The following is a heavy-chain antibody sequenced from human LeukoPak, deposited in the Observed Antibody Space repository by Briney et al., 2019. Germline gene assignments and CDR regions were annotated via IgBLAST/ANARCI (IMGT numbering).Heavy chain of an antibody. CDR3: AKDQRKIPFVRRAVAADY. J-gene: IGHJ4*02. V-gene: IGHV3-30*02. Sequence: GGSLRLSCAASGFTFSSYGMHWVRQAPGKGLEWVAFIRYDGSNKYYADSVKGRFTISRDNSKNTLYLQMNSLRAEDTAVYYCAKDQRKIPFVRRAVAADYWGQGTLVTVSS. D-gene: IGHD6-19*01. CDR2: IRYDGSNK. CDR1: GFTFSSYG.